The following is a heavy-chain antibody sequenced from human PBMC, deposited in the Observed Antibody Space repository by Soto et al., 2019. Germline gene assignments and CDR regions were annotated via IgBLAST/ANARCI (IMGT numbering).Heavy chain of an antibody. Sequence: GGSLRLSCAASGFTFHNYWMGWVRQTPDKGLEWVANIKPDGSDKYYVDSVKGRFTISRDNAKNSLYLQMNSLRAEDTAVYYCARENYFDXWGQGTLVTVSS. V-gene: IGHV3-7*01. CDR1: GFTFHNYW. CDR3: ARENYFDX. J-gene: IGHJ4*02. CDR2: IKPDGSDK.